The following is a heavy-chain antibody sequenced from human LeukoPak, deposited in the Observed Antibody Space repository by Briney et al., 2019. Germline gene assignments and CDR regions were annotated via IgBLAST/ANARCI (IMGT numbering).Heavy chain of an antibody. J-gene: IGHJ4*02. Sequence: PGGSLRLSCAASGFTFSSYGMSWVRQAPGKGLEWVSAISGSGGSTYYADSVKGRFTISRDNSKNTLYLQMNSLRAEDTAVYYCASELSDIVATTAFDYWGQGTLVTVSS. D-gene: IGHD5-12*01. CDR3: ASELSDIVATTAFDY. CDR1: GFTFSSYG. CDR2: ISGSGGST. V-gene: IGHV3-23*01.